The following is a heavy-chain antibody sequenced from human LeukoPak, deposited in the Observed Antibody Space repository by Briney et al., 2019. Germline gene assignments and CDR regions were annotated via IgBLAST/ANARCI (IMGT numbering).Heavy chain of an antibody. CDR3: VCLGLGGLSLD. CDR1: GFTFSSYG. Sequence: GGSLRLSCAASGFTFSSYGMHWVRQAPGKRLVWVSHVNSDGSGTDYADSVKGRFTISRDNAKNTLYLQMNSLRVEDTAVYYCVCLGLGGLSLDWGQGTLVTVSS. V-gene: IGHV3-74*01. J-gene: IGHJ4*02. D-gene: IGHD3-16*01. CDR2: VNSDGSGT.